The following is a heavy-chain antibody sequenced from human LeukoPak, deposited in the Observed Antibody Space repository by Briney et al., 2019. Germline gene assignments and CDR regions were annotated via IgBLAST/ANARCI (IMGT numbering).Heavy chain of an antibody. J-gene: IGHJ4*02. CDR2: ISGTGDRT. V-gene: IGHV3-23*01. D-gene: IGHD1-26*01. Sequence: GGSLRLSCAASGFTFDTTDMTWVRQAPGKGPEWLSCISGTGDRTYYADSVRGRFTISRDNSKNMLYLQMTSRRVEDTATYYCVKNSGIWSFWGRGTLAAVSS. CDR1: GFTFDTTD. CDR3: VKNSGIWSF.